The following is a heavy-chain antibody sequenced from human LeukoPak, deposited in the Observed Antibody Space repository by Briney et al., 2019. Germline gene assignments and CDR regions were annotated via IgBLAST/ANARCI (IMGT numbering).Heavy chain of an antibody. J-gene: IGHJ4*02. V-gene: IGHV4-39*01. CDR2: IYYSGST. D-gene: IGHD3-22*01. CDR3: AGTYYYDSSGYFAIDY. CDR1: GGSISSSSYY. Sequence: PSETLSLTCTVSGGSISSSSYYWGWIRQPPGKGLEWIVSIYYSGSTYYNPSLKSRVTISVDTSKNQFSLKLSSVTAADTAVYYCAGTYYYDSSGYFAIDYWGQGTLVTVSS.